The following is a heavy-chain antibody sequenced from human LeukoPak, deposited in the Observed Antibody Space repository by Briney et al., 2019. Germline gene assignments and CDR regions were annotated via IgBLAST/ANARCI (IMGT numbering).Heavy chain of an antibody. Sequence: ANYAQKFQGRVTITADESTSTAYMEVSSLRSEDTAVYYCARAYSGYDFFDYWGQEILVTVSS. CDR3: ARAYSGYDFFDY. D-gene: IGHD5-12*01. CDR2: A. J-gene: IGHJ4*02. V-gene: IGHV1-69*01.